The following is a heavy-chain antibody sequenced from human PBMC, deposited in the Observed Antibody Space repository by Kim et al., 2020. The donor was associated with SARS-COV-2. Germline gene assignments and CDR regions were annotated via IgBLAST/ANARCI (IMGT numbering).Heavy chain of an antibody. J-gene: IGHJ2*01. D-gene: IGHD5-18*01. CDR2: INHSGST. Sequence: SETLSLTCAVYGGSFSGFYWSWIRQPPGKGLEWIGEINHSGSTNYNPSLKSRVTISVDTSKNQFSLKMRTVTAADTAVYYCARGAAINHWYLDLWGRGTL. CDR1: GGSFSGFY. V-gene: IGHV4-34*01. CDR3: ARGAAINHWYLDL.